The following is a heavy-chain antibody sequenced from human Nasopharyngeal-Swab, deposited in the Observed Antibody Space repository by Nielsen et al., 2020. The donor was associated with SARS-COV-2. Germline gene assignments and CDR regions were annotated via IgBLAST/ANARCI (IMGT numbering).Heavy chain of an antibody. D-gene: IGHD5-18*01. J-gene: IGHJ6*02. CDR1: GGSISSYY. V-gene: IGHV4-59*13. CDR3: ASLVDTAIGAYGMDV. CDR2: IYYSGST. Sequence: SETLSLTCTVSGGSISSYYWSWIRQPPGKGLEWIGYIYYSGSTNYNPSLKSRVTISVDTSKNQFSLKLSSVTAADTAVYYCASLVDTAIGAYGMDVWGQGTTVTVSS.